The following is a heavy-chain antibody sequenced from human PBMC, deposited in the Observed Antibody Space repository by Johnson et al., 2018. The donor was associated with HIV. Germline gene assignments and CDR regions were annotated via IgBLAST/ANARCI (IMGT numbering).Heavy chain of an antibody. J-gene: IGHJ3*02. CDR1: GITVSSNY. Sequence: MLLVESGGGLAQPGGSLRLSCAASGITVSSNYMSWVRQAPGKGLEWASIIYSGGTTYYADSVKGRFTISRDNSKNTLYLQMNSLRAEDTAVYYCAKPPSMGADAFDIWCQGTMVTVSS. CDR2: IYSGGTT. V-gene: IGHV3-66*04. D-gene: IGHD3-16*01. CDR3: AKPPSMGADAFDI.